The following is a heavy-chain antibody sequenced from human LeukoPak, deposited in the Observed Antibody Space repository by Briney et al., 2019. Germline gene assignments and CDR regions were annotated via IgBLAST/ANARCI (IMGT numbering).Heavy chain of an antibody. CDR3: ARGTDFWSGHYTDV. D-gene: IGHD3-3*01. CDR1: GFTFSSYG. V-gene: IGHV3-30*02. Sequence: GGSLRLSCAASGFTFSSYGMHWVHQAPGKGLEWVAFIRYTGSNKYYADSVKGRFTISRDNSKNTLYLQMNSLRAEDTAVYYCARGTDFWSGHYTDVWGKGTTVTVSS. CDR2: IRYTGSNK. J-gene: IGHJ6*03.